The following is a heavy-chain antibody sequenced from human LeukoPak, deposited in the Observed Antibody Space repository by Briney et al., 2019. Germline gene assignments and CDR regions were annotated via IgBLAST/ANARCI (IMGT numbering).Heavy chain of an antibody. CDR2: ISWKSGSI. CDR3: ARGGGRGLSMVRGFMDV. Sequence: GGSLRLSCAASGFNFENYAMHWVRQGPGKGLEWVSGISWKSGSIAYADSVKGRFTVSRDDAKNSLYLQMHSLTPEGTALYYCARGGGRGLSMVRGFMDVWGQGTLVTVSS. V-gene: IGHV3-9*01. D-gene: IGHD3-10*01. J-gene: IGHJ4*02. CDR1: GFNFENYA.